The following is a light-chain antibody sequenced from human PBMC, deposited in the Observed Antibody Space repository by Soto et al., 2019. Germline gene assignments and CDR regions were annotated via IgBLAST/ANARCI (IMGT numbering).Light chain of an antibody. V-gene: IGKV1-27*01. J-gene: IGKJ1*01. CDR2: AAA. CDR3: QKYNSAPWT. CDR1: QGISNY. Sequence: DIQMTQSPSSLSASVGDRVTISCRASQGISNYLAWYQQKPGKVPKLLIYAAATLQLGVPSRFTGSGSATEFSLTLTSLQPEDAATYYCQKYNSAPWTFGQGTKMEIK.